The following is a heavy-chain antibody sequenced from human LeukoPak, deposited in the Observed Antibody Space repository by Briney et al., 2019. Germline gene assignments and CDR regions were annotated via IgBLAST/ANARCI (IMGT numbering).Heavy chain of an antibody. Sequence: GGSLRLSCAASGFTFDDYAMHWVRQAPGKGLEWDTGISWNSGSIGYADSVKGRFTTSRDNAKNSLYLQMNSLRAEDTALYYCAKDSGGTYYDFWSAFDPWGQGTLVTVSS. D-gene: IGHD3-3*01. CDR2: ISWNSGSI. CDR3: AKDSGGTYYDFWSAFDP. V-gene: IGHV3-9*01. J-gene: IGHJ5*02. CDR1: GFTFDDYA.